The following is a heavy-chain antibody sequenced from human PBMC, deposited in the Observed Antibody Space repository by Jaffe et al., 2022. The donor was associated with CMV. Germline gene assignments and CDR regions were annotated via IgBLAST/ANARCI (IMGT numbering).Heavy chain of an antibody. CDR2: IYHSGST. D-gene: IGHD3-9*01. CDR1: GGSISSSNW. Sequence: QVQLQESGPGLVKPSGTLSLTCAVSGGSISSSNWWSWVRQPPGKGLEWIGEIYHSGSTNYNPSLKSRVTISVDKSKNQFSLKLSSVTAADTAVYYCARTNGDYDILTGYYPNWFDPWGQGTLVTVSS. V-gene: IGHV4-4*02. J-gene: IGHJ5*02. CDR3: ARTNGDYDILTGYYPNWFDP.